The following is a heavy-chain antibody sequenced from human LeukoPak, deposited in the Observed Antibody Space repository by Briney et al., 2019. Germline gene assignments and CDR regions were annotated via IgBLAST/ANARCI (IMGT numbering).Heavy chain of an antibody. Sequence: SGPTLVKPTQTLTLTCTFSGFSLSTSGVGVGWIRQPPGKALEWLAPIYWHDDKRYSPSLKSRLSISTDTSKNQVVLTMSHMYTVDTATYYCAHSPAGTRLFGAEYFQQWGQGSLVTVS. D-gene: IGHD6-13*01. J-gene: IGHJ1*01. CDR1: GFSLSTSGVG. CDR3: AHSPAGTRLFGAEYFQQ. CDR2: IYWHDDK. V-gene: IGHV2-5*01.